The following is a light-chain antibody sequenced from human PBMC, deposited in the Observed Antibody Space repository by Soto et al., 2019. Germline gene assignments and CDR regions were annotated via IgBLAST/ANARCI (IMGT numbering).Light chain of an antibody. J-gene: IGKJ5*01. V-gene: IGKV1-39*01. CDR2: AAS. Sequence: DIQMTQSPSSLSASVGDRVTITCRASQSISGSLSWYQQRPGKAPKFLIYAASSLQRGVPSRFSGSGSGTDFTLTINGLQPEDFATYFCQQSFSVPITFGQGTPLEIK. CDR1: QSISGS. CDR3: QQSFSVPIT.